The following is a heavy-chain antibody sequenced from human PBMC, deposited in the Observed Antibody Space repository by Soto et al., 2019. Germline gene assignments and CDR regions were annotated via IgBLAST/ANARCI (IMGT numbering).Heavy chain of an antibody. CDR3: AREWYSSSSDWFDP. Sequence: NPSETLSLTCTVSGGSISSGGYYWSWIRQHPGKGLEWIGYIYYSGSTYYNPSLKSRVTISVDTSKNQFSLKLSSVTAADTAVYYCAREWYSSSSDWFDPWGQGTLVTVSS. D-gene: IGHD6-6*01. J-gene: IGHJ5*02. V-gene: IGHV4-31*03. CDR2: IYYSGST. CDR1: GGSISSGGYY.